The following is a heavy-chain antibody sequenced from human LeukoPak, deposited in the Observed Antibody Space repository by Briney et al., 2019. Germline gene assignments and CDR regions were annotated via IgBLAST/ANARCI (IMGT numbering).Heavy chain of an antibody. J-gene: IGHJ5*02. D-gene: IGHD3-3*01. V-gene: IGHV1-2*02. CDR2: INPNSGGT. CDR1: GYTFTGYY. Sequence: ASVKVSCKASGYTFTGYYMHWLRQAPAQGLEWMGWINPNSGGTNYAQKFQGRVTMTRDTSISTAYMELSRLRSDDTAVYYCARDFGGRRNDWFDPWGQGTLVTVSS. CDR3: ARDFGGRRNDWFDP.